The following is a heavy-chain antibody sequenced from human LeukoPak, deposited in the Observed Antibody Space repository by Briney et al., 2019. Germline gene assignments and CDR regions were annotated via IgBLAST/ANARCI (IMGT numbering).Heavy chain of an antibody. CDR1: GFTFSSFA. D-gene: IGHD6-19*01. V-gene: IGHV3-23*01. CDR3: VREVAGAAPFDS. J-gene: IGHJ4*02. Sequence: GGSLRLSCAVSGFTFSSFAMSWVRQAPGKGLEWVSGISSSGGDTPHADSVKGRFSISRDNSKNTLYLQMNSLRVEDTAMYYCVREVAGAAPFDSWGRGTLVTVSS. CDR2: ISSSGGDT.